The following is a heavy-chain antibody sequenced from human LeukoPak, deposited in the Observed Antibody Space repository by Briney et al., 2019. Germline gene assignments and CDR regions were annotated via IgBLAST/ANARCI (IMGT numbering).Heavy chain of an antibody. J-gene: IGHJ3*02. CDR2: IYTSGST. CDR1: GGSISSGSYY. CDR3: ARETIAAAGTLEGNDAFDI. Sequence: SETLSLTCTASGGSISSGSYYWSWIRQPAGKGLEWIGRIYTSGSTNYNPSLKSRVTISVDTSKNQFSLKLSSVTAADTAVYYCARETIAAAGTLEGNDAFDIWGQGTMVTVSS. D-gene: IGHD6-13*01. V-gene: IGHV4-61*02.